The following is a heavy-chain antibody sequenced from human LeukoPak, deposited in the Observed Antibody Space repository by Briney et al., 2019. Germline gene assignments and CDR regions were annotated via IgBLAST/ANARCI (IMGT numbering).Heavy chain of an antibody. Sequence: TSETLSLTCSVSDDSISNNYWSWARLPPGKGMGWHGYIQYSGSTNYPPSLDSRVTISVDTSKKQVYLKVSSVTAADTAVYYCARGEAYYGSGSFLVWWGQGTLVTVSS. CDR2: IQYSGST. CDR3: ARGEAYYGSGSFLVW. D-gene: IGHD3-10*01. V-gene: IGHV4-59*01. J-gene: IGHJ4*02. CDR1: DDSISNNY.